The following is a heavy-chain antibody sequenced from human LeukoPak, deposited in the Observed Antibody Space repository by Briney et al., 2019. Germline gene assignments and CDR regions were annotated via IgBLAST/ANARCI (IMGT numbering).Heavy chain of an antibody. D-gene: IGHD4-11*01. CDR2: IYYSGST. Sequence: SETLSLTCTVSGGSISRYYWSWIRQPPGKGLEWIGYIYYSGSTNYNPSLKSRVTISVDTSKNQFSLKLSSVTAADTAVYYCASQHYTHWFDPWGQGTLVTVSS. CDR1: GGSISRYY. V-gene: IGHV4-59*08. CDR3: ASQHYTHWFDP. J-gene: IGHJ5*02.